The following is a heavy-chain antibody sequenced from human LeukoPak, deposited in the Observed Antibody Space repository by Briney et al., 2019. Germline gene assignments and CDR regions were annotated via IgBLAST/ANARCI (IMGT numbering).Heavy chain of an antibody. J-gene: IGHJ4*02. CDR3: VKDHDWALDF. D-gene: IGHD3-9*01. V-gene: IGHV3-48*01. CDR2: VTHNGDSI. Sequence: GGSLRLSCAASGFTFNAYPMNWVRQAPGKGLEWISYVTHNGDSIYYADSVKGRFTISRDNAKNSLYLQMNSLRAEDTAIYYCVKDHDWALDFWGQGTLVTVSS. CDR1: GFTFNAYP.